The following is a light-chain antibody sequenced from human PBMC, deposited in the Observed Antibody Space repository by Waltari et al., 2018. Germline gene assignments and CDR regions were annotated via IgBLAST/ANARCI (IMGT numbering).Light chain of an antibody. CDR1: QTVSNF. CDR2: AAS. CDR3: QQRSSWPLT. J-gene: IGKJ4*02. Sequence: EIVLTQSPATLSLSPGERASLSCRASQTVSNFLAWFQQKPGQPPRLLIFAASYLASNAPARFSGSGSGTDFTLTISSLEPEDVAVYYCQQRSSWPLTFGGGTKVEIK. V-gene: IGKV3-11*01.